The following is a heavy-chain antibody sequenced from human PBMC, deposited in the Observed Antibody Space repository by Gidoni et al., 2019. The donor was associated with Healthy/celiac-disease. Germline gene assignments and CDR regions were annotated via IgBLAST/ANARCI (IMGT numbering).Heavy chain of an antibody. CDR1: GFTVSSNY. Sequence: EVQLVESGGGLIQPGGSLRLSCAASGFTVSSNYMSWVRQAPGKGLEWVSFIYSGGSTYYADSVKGRFTISRDNSKNTLYLQMNSLRAEDTAVYYCAGNFYVDTAMVREGYFDYWGQGTLVTVSS. D-gene: IGHD5-18*01. CDR3: AGNFYVDTAMVREGYFDY. J-gene: IGHJ4*02. CDR2: IYSGGST. V-gene: IGHV3-53*01.